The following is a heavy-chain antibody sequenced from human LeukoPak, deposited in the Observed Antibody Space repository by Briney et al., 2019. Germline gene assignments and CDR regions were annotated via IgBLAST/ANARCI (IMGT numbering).Heavy chain of an antibody. CDR3: ARERAEVTIPGGHFDY. CDR1: GASISTYY. Sequence: SETLFLTCNVSGASISTYYWSWIRQSPGKGLEWMGYIHYSGITNYNPSLKSRVTISVDTSMNQFSLRLSAVTAADTAVYYCARERAEVTIPGGHFDYWGQGTLVTVSS. D-gene: IGHD2-15*01. V-gene: IGHV4-59*13. CDR2: IHYSGIT. J-gene: IGHJ4*02.